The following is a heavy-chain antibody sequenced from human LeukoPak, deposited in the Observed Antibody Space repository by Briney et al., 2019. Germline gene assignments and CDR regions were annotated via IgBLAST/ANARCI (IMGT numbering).Heavy chain of an antibody. D-gene: IGHD3-9*01. V-gene: IGHV1-69*06. J-gene: IGHJ6*04. CDR3: ARDYRSYDILTGYYPSGMDV. Sequence: SVKVSCEASGGTFSSYAISWVRQAPGQGLEWMGGIIPIFGTANYAQKFQGRVTITADKSTSTAYMELSSLRSEDTAVYYCARDYRSYDILTGYYPSGMDVWGKGTTVTVSS. CDR1: GGTFSSYA. CDR2: IIPIFGTA.